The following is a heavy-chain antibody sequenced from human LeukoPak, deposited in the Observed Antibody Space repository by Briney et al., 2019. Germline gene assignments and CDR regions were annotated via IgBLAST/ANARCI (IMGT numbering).Heavy chain of an antibody. CDR2: IHYSENT. V-gene: IGHV4-39*01. CDR3: VRTVGYFDY. CDR1: GGSISSSSHY. Sequence: SETLSLTCTVSGGSISSSSHYWGWIRQPPGKGLEWIGSIHYSENTYYNPSLKSRVTISVDTSKNQFSLKLSSLTAADTAVYYCVRTVGYFDYWGQGTLVPVSS. D-gene: IGHD1-26*01. J-gene: IGHJ4*02.